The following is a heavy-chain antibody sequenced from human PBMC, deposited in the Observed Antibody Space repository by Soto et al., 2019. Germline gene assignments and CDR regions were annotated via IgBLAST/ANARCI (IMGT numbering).Heavy chain of an antibody. CDR3: VRDCEWNDGCY. V-gene: IGHV1-69*08. Sequence: QVQLVQSGAEVKKPGSSVKVSCKASGCTFSSYTISCVRQAPGQGLEWMGRIIAILGIANYAQNFQGRVTITADKSTSADDMELRSLRSEDTAVYDCVRDCEWNDGCYWGQGTLVPVSS. CDR2: IIAILGIA. CDR1: GCTFSSYT. D-gene: IGHD1-1*01. J-gene: IGHJ4*02.